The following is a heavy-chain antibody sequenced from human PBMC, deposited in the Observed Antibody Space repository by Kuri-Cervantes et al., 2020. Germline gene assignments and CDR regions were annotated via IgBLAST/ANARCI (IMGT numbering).Heavy chain of an antibody. Sequence: ASVKVSCKASGYTFTSYGISWVRQAPGQGLEWMGWISAYNGNTNYAQKLQGRVTMTTDTSTSTAYMEMRSLRSEDTAVYYCATDSRTPNDYGDYNELGDYYYGMDVWGQGTTVTVSS. D-gene: IGHD4-17*01. V-gene: IGHV1-18*01. CDR1: GYTFTSYG. CDR2: ISAYNGNT. J-gene: IGHJ6*02. CDR3: ATDSRTPNDYGDYNELGDYYYGMDV.